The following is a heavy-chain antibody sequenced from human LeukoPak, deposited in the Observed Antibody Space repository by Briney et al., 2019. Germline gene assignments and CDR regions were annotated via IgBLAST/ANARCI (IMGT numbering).Heavy chain of an antibody. V-gene: IGHV3-11*01. CDR3: ARADRALDYYGSGRGWYFDY. CDR2: ISSSGSTI. Sequence: RGSLRLSCAASGFTFSDYYMSWIRQAPGKGLEWVSYISSSGSTIYYADSVKGRFTISRDNAKNSLYLQMNSLRAEDTAVYYCARADRALDYYGSGRGWYFDYWGQGTLVTVSS. D-gene: IGHD3-10*01. CDR1: GFTFSDYY. J-gene: IGHJ4*02.